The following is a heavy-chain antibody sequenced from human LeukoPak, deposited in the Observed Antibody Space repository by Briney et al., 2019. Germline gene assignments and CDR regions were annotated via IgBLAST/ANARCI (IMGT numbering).Heavy chain of an antibody. CDR1: GRSISSSSYY. CDR3: ARLLDWFDP. V-gene: IGHV4-39*01. J-gene: IGHJ5*01. Sequence: SETLSLTCTVSGRSISSSSYYWGWIRQPPGKGLEWIGSIYYSGSLYYNPSPKSRVTISVDTSKNHFALKLSSVTAADTAVYYCARLLDWFDPWGQGTLVTVSS. CDR2: IYYSGSL.